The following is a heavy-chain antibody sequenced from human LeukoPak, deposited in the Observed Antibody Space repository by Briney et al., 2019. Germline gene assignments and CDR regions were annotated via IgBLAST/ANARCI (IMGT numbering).Heavy chain of an antibody. Sequence: GGSLRLSCAASGFAFSSYNMNWVRQAPGKGLEWISYIGSSGSPTHYADSVKGRFTISRDNSKNTLYLQMNSLRAEDTAVYYCAKYVRGLQHFDYWGQGTLVTVSS. CDR2: IGSSGSPT. CDR1: GFAFSSYN. J-gene: IGHJ4*02. V-gene: IGHV3-48*01. D-gene: IGHD3-10*02. CDR3: AKYVRGLQHFDY.